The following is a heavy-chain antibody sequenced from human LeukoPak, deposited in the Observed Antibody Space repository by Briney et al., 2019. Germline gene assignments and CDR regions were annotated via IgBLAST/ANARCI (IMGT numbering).Heavy chain of an antibody. Sequence: SETLSLTCTVSDGSIKTDYWWTWVRQPPGKGLEWIGETWHSGSSTNYNPSLKSRVTISVDKPKSQFSLKLTSVTAADTAIYYCARGNEYTWWQWSQGTLVTVSS. CDR2: TWHSGSST. J-gene: IGHJ4*02. CDR3: ARGNEYTWWQ. V-gene: IGHV4-4*02. D-gene: IGHD2-15*01. CDR1: DGSIKTDYW.